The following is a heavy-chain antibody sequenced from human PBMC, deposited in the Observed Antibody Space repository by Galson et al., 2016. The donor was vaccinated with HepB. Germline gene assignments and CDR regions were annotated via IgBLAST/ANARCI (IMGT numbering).Heavy chain of an antibody. J-gene: IGHJ6*02. CDR3: ARSCTTAEGGYFRGMDI. CDR1: EFSFSTYA. D-gene: IGHD2-8*01. V-gene: IGHV1-3*01. Sequence: SVKVSCKASEFSFSTYAIHWVRQAPGQRLEWMGWINAGSGHTKYSEKFQGRLSFTRDTSASTAYMELSSLRSEDTAVYFCARSCTTAEGGYFRGMDIWGQGTTVTVSS. CDR2: INAGSGHT.